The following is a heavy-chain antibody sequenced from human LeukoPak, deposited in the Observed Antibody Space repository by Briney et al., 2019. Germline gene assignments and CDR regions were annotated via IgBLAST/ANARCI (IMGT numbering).Heavy chain of an antibody. J-gene: IGHJ3*02. Sequence: SETLSLTCTVSGGSISSYYWSWIRQPPGKGLEWIGYIYYSGSTNYNSSFKSRVTISIDTSKNQFSLKLSSVTAADTAVYYCARDNNYYYDSSGQRGDAFDIWGQGTMVTVSS. CDR1: GGSISSYY. CDR3: ARDNNYYYDSSGQRGDAFDI. V-gene: IGHV4-59*12. D-gene: IGHD3-22*01. CDR2: IYYSGST.